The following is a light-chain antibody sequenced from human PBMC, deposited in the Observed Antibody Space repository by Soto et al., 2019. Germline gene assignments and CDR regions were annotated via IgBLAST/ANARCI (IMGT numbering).Light chain of an antibody. CDR1: QSVTTW. J-gene: IGKJ5*01. CDR3: QHYYNFPIT. V-gene: IGKV1-33*01. CDR2: DAS. Sequence: DIQMTQSTSTLSASVGDRVTITCRASQSVTTWLAWYQQKPGKAPKLLIYDASNLEKGVPPRFSGSGSGTDFTVTISSLQPEDIATYYCQHYYNFPITFGQGTLLEV.